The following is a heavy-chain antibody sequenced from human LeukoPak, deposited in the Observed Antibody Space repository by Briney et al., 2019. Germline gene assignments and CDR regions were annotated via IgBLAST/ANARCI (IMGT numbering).Heavy chain of an antibody. CDR2: IYYSGSI. Sequence: SETLSLTCTVSGGSISSSSYYWGWIRQPPGKGLEWIGSIYYSGSIYYNPSLKSRVTISVDTSKNQFSLKLSSVTAADTAVYYCASGPEGYCSSTSCYLWYFDLWGRGTLVTVSS. D-gene: IGHD2-2*01. V-gene: IGHV4-39*01. CDR3: ASGPEGYCSSTSCYLWYFDL. J-gene: IGHJ2*01. CDR1: GGSISSSSYY.